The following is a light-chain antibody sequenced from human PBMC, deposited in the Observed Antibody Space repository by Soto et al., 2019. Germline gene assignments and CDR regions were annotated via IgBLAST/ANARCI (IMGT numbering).Light chain of an antibody. CDR2: GAS. V-gene: IGKV3-15*01. J-gene: IGKJ1*01. CDR1: QSVSSN. Sequence: EIVMTQSPATLSVSPGERATLSCRASQSVSSNLAWYQQKPGQAPRLLIYGASTRATGIPGRFSGSGSGTEFTLTISSLQSEDFAVYYCQQYNNWPLGTFGQGTKVEIK. CDR3: QQYNNWPLGT.